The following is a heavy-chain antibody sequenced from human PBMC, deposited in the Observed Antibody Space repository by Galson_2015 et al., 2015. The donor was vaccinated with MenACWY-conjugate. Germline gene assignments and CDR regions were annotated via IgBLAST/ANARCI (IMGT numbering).Heavy chain of an antibody. Sequence: SVKVSCKASGNTFTDYYLHWVRQAPGQGLEWMGLINPTDGVTVYAQKFQGRLTMTRDTSTTTVSMDLSSLRSEDTAFYYCARVHTPLSGFDYWGQGTLVTVSS. CDR2: INPTDGVT. V-gene: IGHV1-46*01. D-gene: IGHD2-15*01. J-gene: IGHJ4*02. CDR3: ARVHTPLSGFDY. CDR1: GNTFTDYY.